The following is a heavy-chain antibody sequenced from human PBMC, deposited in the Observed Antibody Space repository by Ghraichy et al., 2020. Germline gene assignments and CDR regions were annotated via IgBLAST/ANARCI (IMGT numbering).Heavy chain of an antibody. CDR3: ARDFSPSYYFDSSSYYVDAFDL. J-gene: IGHJ3*01. V-gene: IGHV3-7*01. Sequence: GESLRLSCAASGFTFSKYWMTWVRQAPGKGLEWVANINKNGGDKSYVDSVKGRFTISRDNAKNSLLLQMNSLRAEDTAVYYCARDFSPSYYFDSSSYYVDAFDLWGQGTVVTVSS. CDR1: GFTFSKYW. CDR2: INKNGGDK. D-gene: IGHD3-22*01.